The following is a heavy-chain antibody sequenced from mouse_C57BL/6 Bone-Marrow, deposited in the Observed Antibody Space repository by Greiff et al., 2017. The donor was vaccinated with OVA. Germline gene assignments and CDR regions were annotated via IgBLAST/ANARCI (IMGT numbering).Heavy chain of an antibody. V-gene: IGHV1-81*01. CDR3: ARRRPYFDY. J-gene: IGHJ2*01. CDR2: IYPRSGNT. Sequence: VHLVESGAELARPGASVKLSCKASGYTFTSYGISWVKQRTGQGLEWIGEIYPRSGNTYYNEKFKGKATLTADKSSSTAYMELRSLTSEDSAVYFCARRRPYFDYWGQGTTLTVSS. CDR1: GYTFTSYG.